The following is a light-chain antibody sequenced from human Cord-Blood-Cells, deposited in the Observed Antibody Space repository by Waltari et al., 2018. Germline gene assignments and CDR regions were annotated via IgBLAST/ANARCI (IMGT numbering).Light chain of an antibody. V-gene: IGLV2-14*01. CDR3: SSSTSSSTLV. Sequence: QSALTQPASVSASPGQSVTLSCTGTSSDVGGSNYVSWYQQHPGKAPNLMIYDVGKRPPGVSNGFSCATSGNTASLTISGREAEDEADYYCSSSTSSSTLVFGGGTKLTVL. CDR2: DVG. CDR1: SSDVGGSNY. J-gene: IGLJ3*02.